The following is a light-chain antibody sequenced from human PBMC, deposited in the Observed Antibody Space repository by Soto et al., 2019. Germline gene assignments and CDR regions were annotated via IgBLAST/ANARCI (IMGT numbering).Light chain of an antibody. V-gene: IGKV1-39*01. CDR2: AAS. J-gene: IGKJ4*01. CDR3: QQSYSTPLT. Sequence: DIVMTPSPESVAVSLGERATITYKSSESVLWDSNNKDYLAWYQQKPGKAPKLLIYAASSLHSGVPSRFSGSGSGTDFTLTISSLQPEAFATYYCQQSYSTPLTFGGGTKV. CDR1: ESVLWDSNNKDY.